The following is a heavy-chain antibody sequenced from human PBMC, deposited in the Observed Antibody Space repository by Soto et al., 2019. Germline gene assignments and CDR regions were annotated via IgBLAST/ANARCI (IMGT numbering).Heavy chain of an antibody. V-gene: IGHV1-18*01. CDR3: ASQLEDWNWYYFDY. CDR2: ISAYNGNT. D-gene: IGHD1-7*01. J-gene: IGHJ4*02. Sequence: EASVKVSCKASGYTFTSYGISWVRQAPGQGLEWMGWISAYNGNTNYAQKLQGRVTMTTDTSTSTAYMELRSLRSDDTAVYYCASQLEDWNWYYFDYWGQGTLVTVSS. CDR1: GYTFTSYG.